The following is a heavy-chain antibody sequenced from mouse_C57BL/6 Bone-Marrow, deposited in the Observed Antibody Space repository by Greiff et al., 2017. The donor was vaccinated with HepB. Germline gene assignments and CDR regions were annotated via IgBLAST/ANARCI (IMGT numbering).Heavy chain of an antibody. V-gene: IGHV14-4*01. Sequence: EVQLQQSGAELVRPGASVKLSCTASGFNIKDDYMHWVKQRPEQGLEWIGWIDPENGDTEYASKFQGKATITADTSSNTAYLQLSSLTSEDTAVYYCIRRRGGAMDYWGQGTSVTVSS. CDR2: IDPENGDT. CDR1: GFNIKDDY. J-gene: IGHJ4*01. D-gene: IGHD2-12*01. CDR3: IRRRGGAMDY.